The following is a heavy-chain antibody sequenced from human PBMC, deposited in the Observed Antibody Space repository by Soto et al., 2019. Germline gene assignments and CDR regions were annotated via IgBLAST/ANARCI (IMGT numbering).Heavy chain of an antibody. CDR2: VSAGGDMT. D-gene: IGHD3-10*01. V-gene: IGHV3-23*01. CDR1: GFTFSSYA. Sequence: PGESLKISCAASGFTFSSYAMSWVRQAPWKGLEWVSSVSAGGDMTYYSDSVKGRFTISRDNSNNALFLQMNSLRIEDTALYYCARGDRGGSGSPASYYYSGLDVWGQGATVTVSS. J-gene: IGHJ6*02. CDR3: ARGDRGGSGSPASYYYSGLDV.